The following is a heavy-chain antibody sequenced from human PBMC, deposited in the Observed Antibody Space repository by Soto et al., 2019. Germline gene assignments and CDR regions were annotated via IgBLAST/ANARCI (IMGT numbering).Heavy chain of an antibody. Sequence: TRSLTCPVSGVSISSGGYYWSWIRQHPGKGLEWIGYIYYSGSTYYNPSLKSRVTISVDTSKNQFSLKLSSVTAADTAVYYCARKKTYSSGWYYYYGMDVWGHGTTVTVSS. V-gene: IGHV4-31*03. D-gene: IGHD6-19*01. CDR3: ARKKTYSSGWYYYYGMDV. J-gene: IGHJ6*02. CDR1: GVSISSGGYY. CDR2: IYYSGST.